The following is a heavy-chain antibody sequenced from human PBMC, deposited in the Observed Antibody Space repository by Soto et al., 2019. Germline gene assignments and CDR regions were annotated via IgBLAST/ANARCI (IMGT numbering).Heavy chain of an antibody. CDR2: VSASGPST. Sequence: EARLLESGGGLVQPGGSLRLSCAASGFTFGDYAMSWVRQAPGKGLEWVSTVSASGPSTYYADSVKGRFTISRDNSRSTLYLQMNSLSADDTALYYCAKENRDCYWCGEHWGQGTLVTVSS. CDR1: GFTFGDYA. J-gene: IGHJ4*02. V-gene: IGHV3-23*01. D-gene: IGHD2-21*02. CDR3: AKENRDCYWCGEH.